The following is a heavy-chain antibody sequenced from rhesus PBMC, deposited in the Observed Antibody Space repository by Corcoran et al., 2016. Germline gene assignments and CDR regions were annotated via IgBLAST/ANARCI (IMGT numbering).Heavy chain of an antibody. V-gene: IGHV3-54*02. CDR3: ASGGRMQRLVPGTYFDY. CDR1: GFTSLSYG. J-gene: IGHJ4*01. D-gene: IGHD6S26*01. CDR2: RSYDGSKK. Sequence: EVQLVESGGGLVQPGGSLRLSCAAYGFTSLSYGMPWVRQAPGKGREWVAVRSYDGSKKYYADSVKDRFTISRDNSKNMLYLQMNNLKLEDTAVYYWASGGRMQRLVPGTYFDYWGQGVLVTVSS.